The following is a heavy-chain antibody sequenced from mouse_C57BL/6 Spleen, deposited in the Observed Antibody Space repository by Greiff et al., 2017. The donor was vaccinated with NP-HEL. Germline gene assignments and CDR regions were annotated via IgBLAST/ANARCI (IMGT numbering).Heavy chain of an antibody. V-gene: IGHV1-82*01. CDR3: ARLDDGYQYFDV. J-gene: IGHJ1*03. CDR2: IYPGDGDT. Sequence: QVQLQQSGPELVKPGASVKISCKASGYAFSSSWMNWVKQRPGKGLEWIGRIYPGDGDTNYNGKFKGKATLTADKSSSTAYMQLSSLTSEDSAVYFCARLDDGYQYFDVWGTGTTVTVSS. D-gene: IGHD2-3*01. CDR1: GYAFSSSW.